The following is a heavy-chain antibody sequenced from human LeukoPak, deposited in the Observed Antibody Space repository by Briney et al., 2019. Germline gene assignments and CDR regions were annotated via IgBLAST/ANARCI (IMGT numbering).Heavy chain of an antibody. J-gene: IGHJ6*02. CDR1: GYTFTSYD. CDR3: ARGDVVYYYYYGMDV. Sequence: ASVKVSCKASGYTFTSYDINWGRQATGQGLEWRGWMNPNSGNTGYAQKFQGRVTMTRNTSISTAYMELSSLRSEDTAVYYCARGDVVYYYYYGMDVWGQGTTVTVSS. CDR2: MNPNSGNT. V-gene: IGHV1-8*01. D-gene: IGHD2-15*01.